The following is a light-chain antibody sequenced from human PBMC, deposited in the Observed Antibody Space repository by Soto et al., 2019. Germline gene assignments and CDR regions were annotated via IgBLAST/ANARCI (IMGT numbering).Light chain of an antibody. CDR1: SGHSTYT. V-gene: IGLV4-69*01. CDR3: QTWGTGIQI. Sequence: QSVLTQSPSASASLGASVKLTCTLSSGHSTYTIAWHQQQPEKGPRYLMKLNSDGSHTKGDGIPDRFSGSSSGAERYLTIYSLQYVDEAHAYCQTWGTGIQIFCGGTKLTVL. J-gene: IGLJ2*01. CDR2: LNSDGSH.